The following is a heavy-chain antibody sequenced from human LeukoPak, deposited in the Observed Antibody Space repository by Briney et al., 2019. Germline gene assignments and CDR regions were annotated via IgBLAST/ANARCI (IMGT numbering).Heavy chain of an antibody. J-gene: IGHJ3*01. CDR2: IYYNGNT. V-gene: IGHV4-59*01. CDR1: GGSLSSYY. Sequence: SETLCLTCTVSGGSLSSYYWSWIRQPPGKGLEWVAYIYYNGNTYYNPSLKSRVTISVDMSENQFSLKLNSVTAAHTAVYYCARIKPLDPFAFWGQGTMVTVSS. CDR3: ARIKPLDPFAF.